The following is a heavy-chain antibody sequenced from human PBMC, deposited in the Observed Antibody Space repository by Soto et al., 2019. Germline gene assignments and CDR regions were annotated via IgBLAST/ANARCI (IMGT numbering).Heavy chain of an antibody. V-gene: IGHV4-38-2*02. CDR1: DYSIGTDFY. CDR2: IYYSGST. D-gene: IGHD3-22*01. J-gene: IGHJ4*02. Sequence: SETLSLTCTIFDYSIGTDFYWGWIRQPPGKGLEWIGTIYYSGSTYYNPSLKSRVTISVDTSKNQFSLKLSPVTAADTAVYYCARGVYYYDSSGYYVDYWGQGTLVTVSS. CDR3: ARGVYYYDSSGYYVDY.